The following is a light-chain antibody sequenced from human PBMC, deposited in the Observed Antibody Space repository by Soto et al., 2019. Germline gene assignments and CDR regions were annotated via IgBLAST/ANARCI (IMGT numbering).Light chain of an antibody. CDR2: EVS. Sequence: QSALTQPPSASGSPGQSVTISCIGTSSDVGGYNYVSWYQQHPGKAPKLMIYEVSKRPSGVPERFSGSKSGNTASLTVSGLQAEDEADYYCSSYAGGNNYVLFGGGTKLTVL. CDR1: SSDVGGYNY. CDR3: SSYAGGNNYVL. J-gene: IGLJ2*01. V-gene: IGLV2-8*01.